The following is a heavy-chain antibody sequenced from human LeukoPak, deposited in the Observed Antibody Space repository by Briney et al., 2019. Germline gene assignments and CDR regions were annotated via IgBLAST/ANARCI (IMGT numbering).Heavy chain of an antibody. V-gene: IGHV4-34*01. Sequence: SETLSLTCAVYGGSFSGYYWSWIRQPPGKGLEWIGEINHSGSTNYNPSLKSRVTISVDTSKNQFSLMLNSVTAADTAVYYCARGQRWLQPPDDFWGQGTLITVSS. CDR3: ARGQRWLQPPDDF. CDR1: GGSFSGYY. D-gene: IGHD5-24*01. J-gene: IGHJ4*02. CDR2: INHSGST.